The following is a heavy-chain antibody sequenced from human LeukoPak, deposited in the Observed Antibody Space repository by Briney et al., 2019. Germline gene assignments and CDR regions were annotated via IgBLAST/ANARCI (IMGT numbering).Heavy chain of an antibody. J-gene: IGHJ4*02. D-gene: IGHD6-19*01. CDR1: GFTFSSYA. CDR3: ARVGSGWYGT. CDR2: INHSGST. V-gene: IGHV4-34*01. Sequence: GSLRLSCAASGFTFSSYAMSWVRQDPAKGLEWIGEINHSGSTNYNPSLKSRVNISVDTSKNQFSLKLSSVTAADTAVYYCARVGSGWYGTWGQGTLVTVSS.